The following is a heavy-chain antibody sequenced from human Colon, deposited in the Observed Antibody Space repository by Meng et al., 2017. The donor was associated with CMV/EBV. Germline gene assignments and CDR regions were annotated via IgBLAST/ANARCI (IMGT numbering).Heavy chain of an antibody. J-gene: IGHJ4*02. V-gene: IGHV3-23*01. Sequence: GESLKISCAASGFTFSSYAMSWVRQAPGKGLEWVSAISDSGGSTYYADSVKGRFTISRDNSKNTLYLQMNSLRAEDTAVYYCAKGTGVTGFDYWGQGTLVTVSS. D-gene: IGHD4-23*01. CDR3: AKGTGVTGFDY. CDR2: ISDSGGST. CDR1: GFTFSSYA.